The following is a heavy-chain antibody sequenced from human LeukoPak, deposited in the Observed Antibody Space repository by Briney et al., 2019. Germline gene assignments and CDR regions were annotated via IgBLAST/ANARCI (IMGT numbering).Heavy chain of an antibody. CDR1: GGSFSGYY. CDR3: ARGGYCSSTSCEFDY. V-gene: IGHV4-34*01. Sequence: PSETLSLTCAVSGGSFSGYYRSWIRHPPRKGLEWIGEINHSGGTNYNPSLKRRVTISVDTSKNQFSLKLSSVTAADTAVYYCARGGYCSSTSCEFDYWGQGTLVTVSS. D-gene: IGHD2-2*01. J-gene: IGHJ4*02. CDR2: INHSGGT.